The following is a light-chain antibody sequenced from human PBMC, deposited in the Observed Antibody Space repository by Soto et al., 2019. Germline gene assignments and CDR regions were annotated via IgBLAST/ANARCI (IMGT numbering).Light chain of an antibody. V-gene: IGKV1-39*01. CDR2: GAS. CDR1: QGINNY. Sequence: TQMTQSPTSLSASVGDSVTITCRASQGINNYLAWYQQKPGKAPKLLIYGASTLQSGVPSRFSGSGSGTDYTLTISSLQPEDFATYYCQQSYRTPTFGQGTRLAIK. CDR3: QQSYRTPT. J-gene: IGKJ5*01.